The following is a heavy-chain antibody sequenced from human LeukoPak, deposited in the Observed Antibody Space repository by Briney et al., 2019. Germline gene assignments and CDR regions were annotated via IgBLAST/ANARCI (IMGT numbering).Heavy chain of an antibody. CDR1: GFTFSSYW. V-gene: IGHV3-74*01. J-gene: IGHJ4*02. Sequence: PGGSLRLSCAAPGFTFSSYWMHWVRQAPGKGLVWVSRISPDGSTTGHADSVKGRFTTSRGNAENTLFLQMNSLRAEDTAVYYCTRDFDFSSAIWGQGTLVTVSS. CDR3: TRDFDFSSAI. CDR2: ISPDGSTT. D-gene: IGHD3-3*01.